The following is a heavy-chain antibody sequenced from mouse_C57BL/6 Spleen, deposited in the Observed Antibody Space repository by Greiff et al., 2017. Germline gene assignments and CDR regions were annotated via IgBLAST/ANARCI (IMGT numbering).Heavy chain of an antibody. CDR3: ARGGSITKTFAY. CDR1: GYTFTSYW. V-gene: IGHV1-52*01. CDR2: IDPSDSET. D-gene: IGHD1-1*01. Sequence: QVQLQQPGAELVRPGSSVKLSCKASGYTFTSYWMHWVKQRPIQGLEWIGNIDPSDSETHYNHKFKDKATVTVDKSSSTAYMQLSSLTSEDSAVYYCARGGSITKTFAYWGQGTLVTVSA. J-gene: IGHJ3*01.